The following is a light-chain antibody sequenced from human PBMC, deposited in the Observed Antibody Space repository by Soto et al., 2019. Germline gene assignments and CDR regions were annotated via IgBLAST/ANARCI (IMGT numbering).Light chain of an antibody. CDR1: QSVSSMY. CDR2: AAS. CDR3: QQYGPSPMYT. Sequence: VLTQSPGTLSLSPGERATLSCRTSQSVSSMYIAWYQQKPVQAPRLLIHAASNRATGISDRFSGSGSGTDFTLTISRLEPEDFAVYYCQQYGPSPMYTFGQGTKLEIK. J-gene: IGKJ2*01. V-gene: IGKV3-20*01.